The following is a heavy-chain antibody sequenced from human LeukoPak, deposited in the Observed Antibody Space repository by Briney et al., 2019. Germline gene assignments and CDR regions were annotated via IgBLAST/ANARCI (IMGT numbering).Heavy chain of an antibody. D-gene: IGHD3-16*01. CDR3: VRHSYDGYYFAY. V-gene: IGHV3-53*01. Sequence: PGGSLRLSCAASGFTVSSNYMSWVRQAPGKGLEWVSVFYSGGDRYYTDSVKGRFTISRDNSKNTLYLQMNSLRVEDTAVSYCVRHSYDGYYFAYWGQGTLVTVSS. CDR1: GFTVSSNY. CDR2: FYSGGDR. J-gene: IGHJ4*02.